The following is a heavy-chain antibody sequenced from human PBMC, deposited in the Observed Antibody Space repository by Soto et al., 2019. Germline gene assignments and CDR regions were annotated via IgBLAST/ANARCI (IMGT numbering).Heavy chain of an antibody. CDR3: ARRLSGPKEEYNAYYFYGLDV. D-gene: IGHD1-1*01. J-gene: IGHJ6*02. V-gene: IGHV5-10-1*01. Sequence: GESLKISCQGSGYSFTSHWITWVRQTPGKGLEWMGRIDPSDSYTNYSPSFQGRVTISADRSISTAFLQWSSLEASETAIYYCARRLSGPKEEYNAYYFYGLDVWGQGTTVTVSS. CDR2: IDPSDSYT. CDR1: GYSFTSHW.